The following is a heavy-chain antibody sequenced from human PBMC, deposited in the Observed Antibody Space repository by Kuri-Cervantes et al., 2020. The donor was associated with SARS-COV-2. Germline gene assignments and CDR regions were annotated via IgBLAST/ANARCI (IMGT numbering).Heavy chain of an antibody. CDR2: ISYDGSNK. V-gene: IGHV3-30-3*01. CDR1: GLTFSSYA. D-gene: IGHD5-24*01. J-gene: IGHJ3*02. Sequence: GGSLRLSCAASGLTFSSYAMHWVRQAPGKGLEWVAVISYDGSNKYYADSVKGRFTISRDNSKNTLYLQMNSLRAEDTAVYYCARGWDAFDIWGQGTMVTVSS. CDR3: ARGWDAFDI.